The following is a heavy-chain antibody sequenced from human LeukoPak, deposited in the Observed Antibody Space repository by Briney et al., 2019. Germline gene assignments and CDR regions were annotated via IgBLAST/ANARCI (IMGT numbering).Heavy chain of an antibody. CDR3: ASCFGVVSAYYYYYYMDV. Sequence: VAPVKVSCKASGGTFSSYAISWVRQAPGQGLEWMGGIIPIFGTANYAQKFQGRVTITADESTSTAYMELSSLRSEDTAVYYCASCFGVVSAYYYYYYMDVWGKGTTVTVSS. CDR1: GGTFSSYA. D-gene: IGHD3-3*01. CDR2: IIPIFGTA. V-gene: IGHV1-69*01. J-gene: IGHJ6*03.